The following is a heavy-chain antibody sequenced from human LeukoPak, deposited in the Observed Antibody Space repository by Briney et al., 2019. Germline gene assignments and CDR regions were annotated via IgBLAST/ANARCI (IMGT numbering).Heavy chain of an antibody. Sequence: GGSPRLSCAASGFTVSSNYMSWVRQAPGKGLEWVSVIYSGGSTYYADSVKGRFTISRDNSKNTLYLQMNSLRAEDTAVYYCASLGIAAAGTLDYWGQGTLVTVSS. CDR2: IYSGGST. CDR3: ASLGIAAAGTLDY. V-gene: IGHV3-53*01. J-gene: IGHJ4*02. D-gene: IGHD6-13*01. CDR1: GFTVSSNY.